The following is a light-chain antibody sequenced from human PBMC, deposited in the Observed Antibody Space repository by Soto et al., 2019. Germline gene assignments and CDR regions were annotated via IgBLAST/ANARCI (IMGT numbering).Light chain of an antibody. CDR2: DVN. J-gene: IGLJ1*01. Sequence: QSALTQPPSVSGSPGQSIAISCTGTSSDVGSYNSVSWYQQYPGKAPKLMIHDVNNRASGISDRFSGSKSGNTASLTISGLQAEDEADYYCSSFTSSTSYVFGTGTKVTVL. CDR3: SSFTSSTSYV. V-gene: IGLV2-14*03. CDR1: SSDVGSYNS.